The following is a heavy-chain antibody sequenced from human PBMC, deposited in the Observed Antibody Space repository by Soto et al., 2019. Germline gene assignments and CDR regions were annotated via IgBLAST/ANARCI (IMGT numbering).Heavy chain of an antibody. CDR3: AADLRYNWNYVGY. Sequence: QMQLVQSGPEVKKPGTSVKVSCKASGFTFTSSAVQWVRQARGQRLEWIGWFVVGSGNTNYAQKFQERVTITRDMSTSTAYMELSSLRSEDTAVYYCAADLRYNWNYVGYWGQGTLVTVSS. D-gene: IGHD1-7*01. CDR2: FVVGSGNT. V-gene: IGHV1-58*01. CDR1: GFTFTSSA. J-gene: IGHJ4*02.